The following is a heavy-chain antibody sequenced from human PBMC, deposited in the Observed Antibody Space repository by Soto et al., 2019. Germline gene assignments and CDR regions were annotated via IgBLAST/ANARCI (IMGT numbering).Heavy chain of an antibody. Sequence: GASVKVSCKASGGTFSSYAISWVRQAPGQGLEWMGGIIPIFGTENYAQKFQGRVTITADESTSTAYMELSSLRSEDTAVYYCARVTLEGGHDAFDIWGQGTMVTVSS. CDR3: ARVTLEGGHDAFDI. CDR2: IIPIFGTE. CDR1: GGTFSSYA. J-gene: IGHJ3*02. D-gene: IGHD1-1*01. V-gene: IGHV1-69*13.